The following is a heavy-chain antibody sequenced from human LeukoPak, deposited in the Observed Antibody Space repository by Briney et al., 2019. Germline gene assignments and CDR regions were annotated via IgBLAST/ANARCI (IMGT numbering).Heavy chain of an antibody. CDR2: IKQDASEK. D-gene: IGHD2-21*02. CDR3: GRDTGDNFDY. V-gene: IGHV3-7*01. CDR1: GFTFRYYW. J-gene: IGHJ4*02. Sequence: PGGSLRLSCAASGFTFRYYWMTWVRQAPGKGLEWVASIKQDASEKYYVDPVRGRFTITRDNAKNSVYLQMNSLRAEDTALYYCGRDTGDNFDYGGRGTLVTVFS.